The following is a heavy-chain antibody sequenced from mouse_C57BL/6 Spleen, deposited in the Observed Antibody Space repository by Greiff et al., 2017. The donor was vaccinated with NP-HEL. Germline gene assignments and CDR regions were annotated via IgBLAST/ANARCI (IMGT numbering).Heavy chain of an antibody. J-gene: IGHJ3*01. D-gene: IGHD2-4*01. CDR2: VYPRSGNT. Sequence: QVQLPQSGAELARPGASVKLSCKASGYTFTSYGLSWVKQRTGQGLEWIGEVYPRSGNTYYNEKVKGKATLTADKSSSTAYMELRSLNSEDSAVYFCAREGYYDYDGFAYWGQGTLVTVSA. V-gene: IGHV1-81*01. CDR1: GYTFTSYG. CDR3: AREGYYDYDGFAY.